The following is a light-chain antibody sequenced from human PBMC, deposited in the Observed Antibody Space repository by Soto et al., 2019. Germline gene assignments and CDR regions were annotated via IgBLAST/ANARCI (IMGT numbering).Light chain of an antibody. CDR2: DAS. Sequence: EIVLTQSPATLSLSPGERATLSCRASQGVSSYLAWYQQKPGQAPRLLIYDASNRATGIPARFSGSGSGTDFTLTISSLEPEDFAVHYCQQRSNWPGLTFGGGTKVDIK. CDR1: QGVSSY. V-gene: IGKV3-11*01. J-gene: IGKJ4*01. CDR3: QQRSNWPGLT.